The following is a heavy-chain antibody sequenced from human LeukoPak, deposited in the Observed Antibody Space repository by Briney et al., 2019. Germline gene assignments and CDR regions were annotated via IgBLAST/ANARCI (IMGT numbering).Heavy chain of an antibody. CDR3: VAEEYGTGSYYKSAF. D-gene: IGHD3-10*01. Sequence: PSETLSLTCTVSGGSIRGYYWSWLRQSPGKGLEWIGEIFHTGSTNYNPSLKSRVTVSTDRSKTLCSLKLTSVTAADTAVYYCVAEEYGTGSYYKSAFRGKGALVTVSS. J-gene: IGHJ4*02. CDR2: IFHTGST. CDR1: GGSIRGYY. V-gene: IGHV4-59*04.